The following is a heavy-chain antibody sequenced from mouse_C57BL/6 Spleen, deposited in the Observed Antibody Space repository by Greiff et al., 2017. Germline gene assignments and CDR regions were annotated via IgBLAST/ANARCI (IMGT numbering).Heavy chain of an antibody. CDR1: GYTFTSYW. CDR3: AGGVGRVYFDV. Sequence: VQLQQSGAELVKPGASVKLSCKASGYTFTSYWMHWVKQRPGQGLEWIGMIHPNSGSTNYNEKFKSKATLTVDKSSSTAYMQLSSLTSEDAAVYYCAGGVGRVYFDVWGTGTTVTVSS. V-gene: IGHV1-64*01. CDR2: IHPNSGST. J-gene: IGHJ1*03. D-gene: IGHD1-1*02.